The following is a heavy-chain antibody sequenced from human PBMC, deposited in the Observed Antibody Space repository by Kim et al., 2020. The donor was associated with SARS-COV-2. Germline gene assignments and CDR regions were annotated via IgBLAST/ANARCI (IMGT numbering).Heavy chain of an antibody. J-gene: IGHJ4*02. V-gene: IGHV3-64*01. Sequence: YYANSVKGRFSVSRDNSKNTLYLQMGSLRAEDMALYFCARSWDVLTGFDYWGQGILVTVSS. D-gene: IGHD3-9*01. CDR3: ARSWDVLTGFDY.